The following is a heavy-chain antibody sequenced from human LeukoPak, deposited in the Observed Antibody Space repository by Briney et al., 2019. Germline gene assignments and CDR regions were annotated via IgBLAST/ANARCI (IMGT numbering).Heavy chain of an antibody. D-gene: IGHD3-10*01. V-gene: IGHV3-48*03. Sequence: PGGSLRLSCAASGFTFSSYEMNWVRQAPGKGLEWVSYISSSGSTIYYADSVEGRFTISRDNAKNSLYLQMNSLRAEDTAVYYCARDRARVGSGSYYSSVNFDYWGQGTLVTVSS. CDR1: GFTFSSYE. CDR3: ARDRARVGSGSYYSSVNFDY. J-gene: IGHJ4*02. CDR2: ISSSGSTI.